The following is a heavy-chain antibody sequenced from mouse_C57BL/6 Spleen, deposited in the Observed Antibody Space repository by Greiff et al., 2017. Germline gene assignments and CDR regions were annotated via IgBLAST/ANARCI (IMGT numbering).Heavy chain of an antibody. CDR3: ARDEVLRIYFEV. V-gene: IGHV1-59*01. J-gene: IGHJ1*03. CDR2: IDPSDSYT. D-gene: IGHD5-1*01. CDR1: GYTFTSYW. Sequence: QVQLQQPGAELVRPGTSVKLSCKASGYTFTSYWMHWVKQRPGQGLEWIGVIDPSDSYTNYNQKFKGKATLTVDTSSSTAYMQLSSLTSEDSAVYYCARDEVLRIYFEVWGTGTTVTVAS.